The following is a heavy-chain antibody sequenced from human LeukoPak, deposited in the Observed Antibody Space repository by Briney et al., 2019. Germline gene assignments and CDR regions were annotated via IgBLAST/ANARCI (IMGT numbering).Heavy chain of an antibody. CDR1: GYSISSGYY. J-gene: IGHJ4*02. D-gene: IGHD3-10*01. CDR3: VGGPGY. CDR2: IRKDGSEK. V-gene: IGHV3-7*01. Sequence: PSETLSLTCTVSGYSISSGYYWGWIRQPPGKGLEWVGNIRKDGSEKYYIDSVKGRFTISRDNAKNSLYVQMNSLRAEDTAVYYCVGGPGYWGQGTLVTVSS.